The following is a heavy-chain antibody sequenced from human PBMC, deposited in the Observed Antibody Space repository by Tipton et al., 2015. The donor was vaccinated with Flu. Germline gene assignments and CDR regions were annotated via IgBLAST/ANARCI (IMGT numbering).Heavy chain of an antibody. D-gene: IGHD2-2*01. CDR1: GGSFSGYY. CDR2: IYTSGST. Sequence: TLSLTCAVYGGSFSGYYWSWIRQPAGKGLEWIGRIYTSGSTNYNPSLKSRVTISVDTSKNQFSLKLSSVTAADTAVYYCARIVSRGRYCSSTSCYVRDYWGQGTLVTVSS. J-gene: IGHJ4*02. V-gene: IGHV4-59*10. CDR3: ARIVSRGRYCSSTSCYVRDY.